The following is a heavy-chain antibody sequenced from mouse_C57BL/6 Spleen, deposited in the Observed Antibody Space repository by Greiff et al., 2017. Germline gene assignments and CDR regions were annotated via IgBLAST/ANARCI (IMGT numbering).Heavy chain of an antibody. Sequence: EVHLVESGEGLVKPGGSLKLSCAASGFTFSSYAMSWVRQTPEKRLEWVAYISSGGDYIYYADTVKGRFTISRDNARNTLYLQMSSLKSEDTAMYYCTRAGYYGSSYVGAYWGQGTLVTVSA. CDR3: TRAGYYGSSYVGAY. CDR1: GFTFSSYA. CDR2: ISSGGDYI. J-gene: IGHJ3*01. V-gene: IGHV5-9-1*02. D-gene: IGHD1-1*01.